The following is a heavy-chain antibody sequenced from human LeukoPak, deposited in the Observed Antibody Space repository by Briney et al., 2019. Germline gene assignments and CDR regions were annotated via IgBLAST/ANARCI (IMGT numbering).Heavy chain of an antibody. Sequence: GASVKVSCKVSGYTLTELSMNWVRQAPGKGLEWMGGFDPEDGETIYAQKFQGRVTMTEDTSTDTAYMELSSLRSDDTAVYYCAGARQYNSGYCSSRSCLSDFDYWGQGTLVTVSS. CDR1: GYTLTELS. V-gene: IGHV1-24*01. CDR2: FDPEDGET. D-gene: IGHD2-2*01. J-gene: IGHJ4*02. CDR3: AGARQYNSGYCSSRSCLSDFDY.